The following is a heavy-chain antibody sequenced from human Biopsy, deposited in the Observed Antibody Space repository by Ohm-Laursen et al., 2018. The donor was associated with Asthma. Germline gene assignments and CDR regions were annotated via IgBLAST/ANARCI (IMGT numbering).Heavy chain of an antibody. J-gene: IGHJ6*02. Sequence: APSVKVSCKTSGYTFNRAGITWVRQAPGQGLEWMGWISVYNGNTKVAQKLQDRVTMITNTSTSTAYMELRSLRSDDTAVYFCARAVDYSHYYGIDVWGQGTTVTVS. V-gene: IGHV1-18*01. CDR3: ARAVDYSHYYGIDV. CDR1: GYTFNRAG. D-gene: IGHD3-10*01. CDR2: ISVYNGNT.